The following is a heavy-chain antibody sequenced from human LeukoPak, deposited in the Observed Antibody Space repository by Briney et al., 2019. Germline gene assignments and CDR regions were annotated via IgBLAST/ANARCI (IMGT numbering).Heavy chain of an antibody. Sequence: SVKVSCKASGGTFSSYAISWVRQAPGQGLEWMGRIIPVLGIANYAQKFQGRVTITAYKSTSTAYMELSSLRSEDTAVYYCARDRSPYSIVTPPTGLDYWGQGTLVTVSS. J-gene: IGHJ4*02. CDR1: GGTFSSYA. CDR3: ARDRSPYSIVTPPTGLDY. CDR2: IIPVLGIA. V-gene: IGHV1-69*04. D-gene: IGHD4-23*01.